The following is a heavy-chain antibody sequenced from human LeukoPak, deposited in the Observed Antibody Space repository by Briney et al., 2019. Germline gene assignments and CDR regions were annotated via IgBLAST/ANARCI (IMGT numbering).Heavy chain of an antibody. D-gene: IGHD5-12*01. V-gene: IGHV4-61*02. CDR3: ARDSGYDSSWFDP. Sequence: SQTLSLTCTLPAGSISSGRYYWRLIQQPAAKVLLRIGRNYTSGSTNYNPSLRSRVTRSVDTSKNQFSLKLSSVTAADTAVYYCARDSGYDSSWFDPWGQGTLVTGSS. CDR2: NYTSGST. J-gene: IGHJ5*02. CDR1: AGSISSGRYY.